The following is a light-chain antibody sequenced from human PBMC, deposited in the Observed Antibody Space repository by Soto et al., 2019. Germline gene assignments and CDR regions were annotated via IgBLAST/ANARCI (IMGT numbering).Light chain of an antibody. J-gene: IGLJ1*01. CDR3: SSHTSSSRYV. V-gene: IGLV2-14*01. Sequence: HSALTQPASVTGSPGQSITISCTGTSSDVGGNHVSWYQQHPGKAPRLIIYDVSNRPSGISNRFSGSKSDNTASLTISGLQADDEADYYCSSHTSSSRYVFGTGTKVTVL. CDR2: DVS. CDR1: SSDVGGNH.